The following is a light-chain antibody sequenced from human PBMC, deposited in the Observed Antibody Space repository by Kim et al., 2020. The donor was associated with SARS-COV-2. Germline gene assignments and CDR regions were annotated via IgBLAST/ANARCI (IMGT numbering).Light chain of an antibody. CDR3: SSYTSSSTVV. CDR1: SSDVGSYNR. J-gene: IGLJ2*01. CDR2: EVS. Sequence: GQSITSACTGTSSDVGSYNRVSWYQQPPGTAPKVMIYEVSNRPSGVPDRFSGSKSGNTASLTISGLQAEDEADYYCSSYTSSSTVVFGGGTQVTVL. V-gene: IGLV2-18*02.